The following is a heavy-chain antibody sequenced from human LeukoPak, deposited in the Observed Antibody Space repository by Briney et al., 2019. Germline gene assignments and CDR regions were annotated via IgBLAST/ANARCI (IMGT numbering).Heavy chain of an antibody. CDR3: AKDPTYYYDSSGFCEH. J-gene: IGHJ1*01. V-gene: IGHV3-43*02. CDR2: ISGDGDNT. Sequence: PGGSLRLSYAASGFTFDDYAMHWVRQAPGKGLEWVSLISGDGDNTYYADSVKGRFTISRDNSKNSLYLQMNSLRTEDTALYYCAKDPTYYYDSSGFCEHWGQGTLVTVSS. D-gene: IGHD3-22*01. CDR1: GFTFDDYA.